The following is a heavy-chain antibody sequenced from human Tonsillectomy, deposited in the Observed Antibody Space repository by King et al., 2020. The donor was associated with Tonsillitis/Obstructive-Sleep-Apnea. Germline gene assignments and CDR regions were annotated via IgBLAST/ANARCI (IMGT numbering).Heavy chain of an antibody. V-gene: IGHV3-7*03. D-gene: IGHD2-2*01. CDR1: GFSFSSYW. CDR3: ARVPPGCYCSSTSCYGGGFDI. Sequence: EVQLVESGGGLVQPGGSLRLSCAASGFSFSSYWMSWVRQAPGKGLEWVANIKQDGSEKYYVDSVKGRFTISRDNAKNSLYLQMNSLRAEDTAVYYCARVPPGCYCSSTSCYGGGFDIWGQGTMVTVSS. J-gene: IGHJ3*02. CDR2: IKQDGSEK.